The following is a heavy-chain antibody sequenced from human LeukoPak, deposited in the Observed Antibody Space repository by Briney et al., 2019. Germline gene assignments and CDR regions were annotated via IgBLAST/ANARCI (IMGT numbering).Heavy chain of an antibody. CDR3: ARGGLFAYYFDY. Sequence: GGSLRLSCAASGFTFSTYWMHWVRQVPGKGLEWVSRIKGDGMTTNYADSVEGRFTISRDNAKNTVYLEINSLRAEDTAVYYCARGGLFAYYFDYWGQGTLVTVSS. J-gene: IGHJ4*02. V-gene: IGHV3-74*01. CDR1: GFTFSTYW. CDR2: IKGDGMTT. D-gene: IGHD3-10*02.